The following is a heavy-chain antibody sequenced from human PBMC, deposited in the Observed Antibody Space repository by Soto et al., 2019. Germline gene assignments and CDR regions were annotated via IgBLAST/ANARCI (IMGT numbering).Heavy chain of an antibody. Sequence: SETLSLTCTVSGCSIRSSNWWSWVRQPPGKGLEWIGEIYHSGSTNYNPSLESRVTISVDKSKNQFSLKLSSLTAADTAVYYCAKDIYYFDYWGQGTLVTVSS. J-gene: IGHJ4*02. D-gene: IGHD2-21*01. CDR3: AKDIYYFDY. CDR1: GCSIRSSNW. CDR2: IYHSGST. V-gene: IGHV4-4*02.